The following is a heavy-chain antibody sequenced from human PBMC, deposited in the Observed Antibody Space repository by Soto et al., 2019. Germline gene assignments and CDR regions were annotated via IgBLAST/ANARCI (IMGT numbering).Heavy chain of an antibody. D-gene: IGHD6-13*01. Sequence: PSETLSLTCTVSGASMNSYHWSWIRQPAGKGLEWIGHIHSSGSTNYNPSLKSRVTMSVDTSKNQFSLRLMSLTAADTAVYYCARDQGVAAAGIPWFAPWGQGSLVTVSS. CDR3: ARDQGVAAAGIPWFAP. J-gene: IGHJ5*02. CDR1: GASMNSYH. V-gene: IGHV4-4*07. CDR2: IHSSGST.